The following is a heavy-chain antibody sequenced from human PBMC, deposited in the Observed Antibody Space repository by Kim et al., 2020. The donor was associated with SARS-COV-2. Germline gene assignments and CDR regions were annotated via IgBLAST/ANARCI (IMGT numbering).Heavy chain of an antibody. Sequence: GGSLRLSCAASGLTFSRYSMHWVRQAPGMGLEWVADISYDGSNEYYVDSVKGRFTISRDNSRNTLYLQMNSLTTEDTAVYFCAKAPIALVPDDKMLFDPWGQGTLVTVSS. CDR3: AKAPIALVPDDKMLFDP. V-gene: IGHV3-30*18. D-gene: IGHD2-2*01. CDR1: GLTFSRYS. CDR2: ISYDGSNE. J-gene: IGHJ5*02.